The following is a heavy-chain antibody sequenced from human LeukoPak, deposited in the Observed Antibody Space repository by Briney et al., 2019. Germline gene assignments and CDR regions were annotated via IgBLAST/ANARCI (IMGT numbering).Heavy chain of an antibody. CDR3: AREYDIVATRFFDY. Sequence: SETLSLTCTVSGGSISSYYWSWIRQPAGKGLEWIGRIYTSGSTNYNPSLKSRVTMSVDTSKNQFSLKLSSVTAADTAVYYCAREYDIVATRFFDYWGQGTLVTVSS. V-gene: IGHV4-4*07. CDR2: IYTSGST. D-gene: IGHD5-12*01. CDR1: GGSISSYY. J-gene: IGHJ4*02.